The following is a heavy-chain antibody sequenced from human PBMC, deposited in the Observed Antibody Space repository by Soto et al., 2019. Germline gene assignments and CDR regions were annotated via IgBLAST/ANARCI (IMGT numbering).Heavy chain of an antibody. CDR3: ASGSGAPVY. J-gene: IGHJ4*02. CDR2: ISSSGYT. Sequence: EVQLVESGGGLVKPGGSLRLSCAASGFTFNTYSMNWLRQAPGKGLEWVASISSSGYTYYADSMKGRFTISRDNAKNSLYLHMNSLRGEDTAVYYCASGSGAPVYWGQGTLVTVSS. V-gene: IGHV3-21*01. CDR1: GFTFNTYS.